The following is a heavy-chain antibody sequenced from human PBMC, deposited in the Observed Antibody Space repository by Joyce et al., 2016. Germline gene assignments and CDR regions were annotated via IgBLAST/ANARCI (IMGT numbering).Heavy chain of an antibody. CDR3: ARDVIVGPSERVFDS. CDR1: GDSINDHY. CDR2: ISHTGIT. Sequence: QVQLQESGPGQAKPSETLSLVFTVSGDSINDHYWTWIRQAPEKVLEWIGYISHTGITRYNPSLRGRVTISVDTANNHFSLNLTSAHAADAAIYFWARDVIVGPSERVFDSWGQGTLVTVSS. J-gene: IGHJ5*01. V-gene: IGHV4-59*11. D-gene: IGHD1-26*01.